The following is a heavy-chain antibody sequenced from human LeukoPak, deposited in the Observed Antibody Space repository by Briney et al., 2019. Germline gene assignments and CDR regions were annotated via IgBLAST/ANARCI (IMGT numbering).Heavy chain of an antibody. Sequence: ASVKVSCKASGYTFTGYYMHWVRQAPGQGLEWMGWINPNSGGTNYAQKFQGRVTMTRGTSISTAYMELSRLRSDDTAVYYCARDLESHYYDSSGYYLPRDYWGQGTLVTVSS. CDR3: ARDLESHYYDSSGYYLPRDY. CDR1: GYTFTGYY. J-gene: IGHJ4*02. D-gene: IGHD3-22*01. CDR2: INPNSGGT. V-gene: IGHV1-2*02.